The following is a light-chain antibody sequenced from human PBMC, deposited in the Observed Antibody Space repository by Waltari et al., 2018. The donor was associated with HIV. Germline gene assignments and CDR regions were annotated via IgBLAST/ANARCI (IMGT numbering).Light chain of an antibody. CDR3: SSYASTSTYV. Sequence: QSALNQPASVSGSPGQSLTISCTGTSSDVGGYNYVSWYQQHPGKAPKLLICDVSTRPSGISNRFSGSKSGNTASLTISGLKAEDEADYYCSSYASTSTYVFGTGTEVTVV. V-gene: IGLV2-14*03. CDR2: DVS. CDR1: SSDVGGYNY. J-gene: IGLJ1*01.